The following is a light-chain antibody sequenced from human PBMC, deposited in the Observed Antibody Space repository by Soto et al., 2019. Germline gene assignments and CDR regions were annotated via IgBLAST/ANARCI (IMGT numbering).Light chain of an antibody. CDR3: SSYSSGSSPVV. V-gene: IGLV2-14*01. Sequence: QSALTQPASVSGSPGQSITISCTGTSSDVGAYNYVSWYQQHPGKAPKLMIYNVSYRPSGVSNRFSGSKSGNTASLTISGLQPEDEADYYCSSYSSGSSPVVFGGGTQLTGL. CDR1: SSDVGAYNY. J-gene: IGLJ2*01. CDR2: NVS.